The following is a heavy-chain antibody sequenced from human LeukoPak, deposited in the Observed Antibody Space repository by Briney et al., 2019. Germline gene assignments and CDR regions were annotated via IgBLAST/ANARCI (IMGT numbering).Heavy chain of an antibody. D-gene: IGHD3-22*01. CDR3: ARNSSGIHFDY. V-gene: IGHV4-38-2*01. Sequence: SETLSLTCAVSGYSISSGYYWGWIRQPPGKGLEWIGSIYHSGSTSYKPPLKSRVTISVDTSKNQFSLKLSSVTAADTAVYYCARNSSGIHFDYWGQGTLVTVSS. CDR1: GYSISSGYY. J-gene: IGHJ4*02. CDR2: IYHSGST.